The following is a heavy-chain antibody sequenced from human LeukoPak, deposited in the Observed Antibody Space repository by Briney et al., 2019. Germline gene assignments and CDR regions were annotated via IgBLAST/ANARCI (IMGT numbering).Heavy chain of an antibody. CDR1: GFTFSSYW. CDR2: IKQDGSEK. D-gene: IGHD6-6*01. V-gene: IGHV3-7*01. Sequence: GGSLRLSCAASGFTFSSYWMSWVRQAPGKGLEWVANIKQDGSEKYYVDSVKGRFTISRDNAKNSLYLKMNSLRDEDTAVYYCASSIAARPTYYYMDVWGKGTTVTVSS. J-gene: IGHJ6*03. CDR3: ASSIAARPTYYYMDV.